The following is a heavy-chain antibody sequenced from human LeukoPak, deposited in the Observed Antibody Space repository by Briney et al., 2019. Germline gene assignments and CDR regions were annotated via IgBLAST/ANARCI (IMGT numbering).Heavy chain of an antibody. CDR2: IKTDGSST. CDR1: GFTFSSYW. J-gene: IGHJ4*02. D-gene: IGHD3-10*01. CDR3: AKGDDYGSGAMFDY. V-gene: IGHV3-74*01. Sequence: GGSLSLSCEASGFTFSSYWMHWVRQAPGKGLVWVSCIKTDGSSTSYADSVKGRFTISRDNAKNTLYLQMNSLRAEDTAVYYCAKGDDYGSGAMFDYWGQGTLVTVSS.